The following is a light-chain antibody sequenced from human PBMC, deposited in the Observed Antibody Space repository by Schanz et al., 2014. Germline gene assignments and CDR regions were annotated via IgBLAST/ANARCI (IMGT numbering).Light chain of an antibody. CDR1: SSDVGSYNL. V-gene: IGLV2-14*02. CDR2: DVS. CDR3: SSYTSSNTLVV. J-gene: IGLJ2*01. Sequence: QSVLTQPASVSGSPGQSITISCTGTSSDVGSYNLVSWYQQHPGKAPKLMIYDVSNRPSGVSYRFSGSKSGNTASLTISGLQAEDEADYYCSSYTSSNTLVVFGGGTKLTVL.